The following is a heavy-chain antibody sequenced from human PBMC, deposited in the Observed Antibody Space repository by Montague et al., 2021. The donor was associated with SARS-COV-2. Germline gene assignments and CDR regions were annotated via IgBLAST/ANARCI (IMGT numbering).Heavy chain of an antibody. CDR1: GGSINNYF. D-gene: IGHD2-15*01. CDR2: MHSTGGT. J-gene: IGHJ4*02. Sequence: ETLSLTCSVSGGSINNYFWGWIRQSPGKGLEWVGYMHSTGGTAYNPSLKSRVIISVDTSKTQISLKLSSVSAADTALYYCARAVVGAKTATIESWGQGTLVTVSS. V-gene: IGHV4-59*01. CDR3: ARAVVGAKTATIES.